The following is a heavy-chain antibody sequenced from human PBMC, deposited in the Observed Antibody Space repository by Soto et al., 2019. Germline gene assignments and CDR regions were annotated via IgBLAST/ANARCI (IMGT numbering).Heavy chain of an antibody. CDR1: GYGFTSYL. Sequence: GDSLKISFKCAGYGFTSYLIFFVLQMPGKGLECMGIIFPGDFDTRYSPYFQRQVTTSADRSISNAYLQWNSLKASDTAMYYCARHHHHSNGRNWFETWGQGTLV. CDR3: ARHHHHSNGRNWFET. CDR2: IFPGDFDT. J-gene: IGHJ5*02. D-gene: IGHD6-25*01. V-gene: IGHV5-51*01.